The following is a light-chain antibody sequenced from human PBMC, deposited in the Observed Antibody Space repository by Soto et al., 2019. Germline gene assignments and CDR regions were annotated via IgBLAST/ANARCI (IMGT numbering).Light chain of an antibody. J-gene: IGLJ2*01. CDR3: SSYGGSKTVV. CDR1: SSDVGGYNY. Sequence: QSALTQPPSASGSPGQSVTISCTGSSSDVGGYNYVSWYQQHPGKAPKLMFYEVSKRPSGVPDRLSGSKSGNTASLTVSGLQAEDEADYYCSSYGGSKTVVFGGGTKLTVL. CDR2: EVS. V-gene: IGLV2-8*01.